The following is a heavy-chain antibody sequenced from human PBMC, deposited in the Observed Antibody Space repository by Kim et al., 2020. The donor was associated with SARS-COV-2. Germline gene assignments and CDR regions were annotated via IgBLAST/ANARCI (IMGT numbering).Heavy chain of an antibody. J-gene: IGHJ3*02. Sequence: ETGRFTISRDNSTSKLYLRMNSLRAADTAVYYCARVVGTLDAFDIWGQGTMVTVSS. V-gene: IGHV3-30*01. D-gene: IGHD2-15*01. CDR3: ARVVGTLDAFDI.